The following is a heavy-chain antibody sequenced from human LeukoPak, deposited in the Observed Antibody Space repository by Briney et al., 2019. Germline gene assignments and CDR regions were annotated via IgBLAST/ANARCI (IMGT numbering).Heavy chain of an antibody. V-gene: IGHV4-4*07. CDR3: ARAHSGYSSSWYNYYYYYMDV. CDR1: GGSISSYY. D-gene: IGHD6-13*01. J-gene: IGHJ6*03. Sequence: PSETLSLTCTVSGGSISSYYWSWIRQPAGKGLEWIGRIYTSGGTNYNPSLKSRVTMSVDTSKNQFSLKLSSVTAADTAVYYCARAHSGYSSSWYNYYYYYMDVWGKGTTVTVSS. CDR2: IYTSGGT.